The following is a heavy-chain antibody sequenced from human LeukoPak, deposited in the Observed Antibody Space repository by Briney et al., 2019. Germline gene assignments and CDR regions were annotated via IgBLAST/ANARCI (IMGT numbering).Heavy chain of an antibody. CDR2: VGPDEADI. CDR1: GDRLTNYW. V-gene: IGHV5-51*01. D-gene: IGHD4-17*01. J-gene: IGHJ5*02. Sequence: GESLKISCKVSGDRLTNYWIGWVRQVPGEGLEWMGIVGPDEADIQYSPSLKGHVIISVDKSINTVYLKWSRLRASDTAMYYCARRLRCNLDMQNWFDRWGQGTLVSVSS. CDR3: ARRLRCNLDMQNWFDR.